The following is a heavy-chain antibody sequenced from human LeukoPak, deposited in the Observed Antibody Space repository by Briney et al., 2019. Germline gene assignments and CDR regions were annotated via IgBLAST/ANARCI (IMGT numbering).Heavy chain of an antibody. CDR3: AKHGDYFGYFDP. CDR1: GFTFSSYA. D-gene: IGHD4-17*01. J-gene: IGHJ5*02. CDR2: ISGSSDST. Sequence: GGSLRLSCAASGFTFSSYAMTWVRQAPGKGLEWVSTISGSSDSTYYAASVKGRFTISRDNSKNTVYLQMNSLRADDTAVYYCAKHGDYFGYFDPWGQGTLVTVSS. V-gene: IGHV3-23*01.